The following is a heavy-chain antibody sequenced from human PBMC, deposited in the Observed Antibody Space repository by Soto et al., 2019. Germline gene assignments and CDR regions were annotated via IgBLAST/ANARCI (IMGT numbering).Heavy chain of an antibody. CDR3: ARAQFYSGSGNYHNLMFDP. V-gene: IGHV4-30-2*01. J-gene: IGHJ5*02. Sequence: SETLSLTCAVSGGSIGVAGYSWSWIRQPPGGGLDWIGYIYESGTILYNPSLKTRLTISLNWSDKQFSLTLNSVTAADTAVYYCARAQFYSGSGNYHNLMFDPWGQGTQVTVSS. D-gene: IGHD3-10*01. CDR1: GGSIGVAGYS. CDR2: IYESGTI.